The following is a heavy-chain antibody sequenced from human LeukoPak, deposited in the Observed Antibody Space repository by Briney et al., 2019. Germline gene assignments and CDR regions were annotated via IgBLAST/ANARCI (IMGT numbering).Heavy chain of an antibody. Sequence: GASVKVSCKTSGYTFTGYYIHWLRQAPGQGLEWMGSINPNIGGTSYAQKFQGRVTMTRDTPISTAYMELSRLTSDDTAVYYCARDPRGSYYADYWGQGTLVTVSS. V-gene: IGHV1-2*02. CDR3: ARDPRGSYYADY. CDR1: GYTFTGYY. J-gene: IGHJ4*01. CDR2: INPNIGGT. D-gene: IGHD1-26*01.